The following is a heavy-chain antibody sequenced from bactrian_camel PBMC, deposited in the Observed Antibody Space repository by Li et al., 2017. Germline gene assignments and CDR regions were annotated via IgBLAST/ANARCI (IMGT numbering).Heavy chain of an antibody. V-gene: IGHV3S42*01. Sequence: VQLVESGGGLVQPGGSLRLSCAASGFTFSTYYAMSWVRQAPGKGLEWVSDIVSATGVTWYADSVRGRFTISRDDAKNTLYLQMNSLKLEDTAVYYCAAAGRAYSDYAGYWGQGTQVTVS. D-gene: IGHD4*01. CDR3: AAAGRAYSDYAGY. CDR1: GFTFSTYYA. J-gene: IGHJ6*01. CDR2: IVSATGVT.